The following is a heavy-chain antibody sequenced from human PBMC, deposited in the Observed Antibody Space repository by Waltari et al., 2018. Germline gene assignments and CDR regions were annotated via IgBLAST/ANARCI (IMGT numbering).Heavy chain of an antibody. CDR1: GFTFSSYA. CDR2: ISGSGAAI. D-gene: IGHD3-16*01. V-gene: IGHV3-23*01. CDR3: AEAGLYVRDYYYDYSMGV. J-gene: IGHJ6*02. Sequence: SGFTFSSYAMSWVRQAPGKGLEWVSSISGSGAAIYYADSVKGRFTISRDNSKNTRYLQMISLRAEDTAVYYCAEAGLYVRDYYYDYSMGVWGQGTTVTVSS.